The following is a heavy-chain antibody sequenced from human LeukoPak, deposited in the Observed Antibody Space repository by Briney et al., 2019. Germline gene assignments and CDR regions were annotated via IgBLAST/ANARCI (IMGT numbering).Heavy chain of an antibody. Sequence: PGGSLRLSCAASGFTFSSYAMHWVRQAPGKGLEWVAVISYDGSNKYYADSVKGRFTISRDNSKNTLYLQMNSLRAEGTAVYYCARDRGQQLVLEYFQHWGQGTLVTVSS. J-gene: IGHJ1*01. CDR3: ARDRGQQLVLEYFQH. V-gene: IGHV3-30-3*01. CDR1: GFTFSSYA. CDR2: ISYDGSNK. D-gene: IGHD6-13*01.